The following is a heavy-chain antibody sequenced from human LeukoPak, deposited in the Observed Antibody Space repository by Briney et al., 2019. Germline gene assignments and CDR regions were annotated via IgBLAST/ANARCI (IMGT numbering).Heavy chain of an antibody. Sequence: GGSLRLSCAASGFTFTGCHIHWVRQAPGKGLEWVALIWYDGSKTYYADSCKGRFTVSRDDSKNTLYLQMSSLRAEDTAVYYCAKDSNDYGDYNYFDFWGQGTLVTVSS. D-gene: IGHD4-17*01. CDR1: GFTFTGCH. J-gene: IGHJ4*02. CDR2: IWYDGSKT. CDR3: AKDSNDYGDYNYFDF. V-gene: IGHV3-33*06.